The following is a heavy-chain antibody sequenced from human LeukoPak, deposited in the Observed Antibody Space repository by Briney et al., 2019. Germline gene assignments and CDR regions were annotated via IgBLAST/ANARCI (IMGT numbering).Heavy chain of an antibody. D-gene: IGHD6-13*01. Sequence: GGSLRLSCAASGFTFSSYAMSWVRQAPGKGLEWVSAISGSGGSTYYADSVKGRFTISRDNAKNSLYLQMNSLRAEDTAVYYCARVGGSWSLGYWGQGTLVTVSS. V-gene: IGHV3-23*01. CDR1: GFTFSSYA. CDR2: ISGSGGST. CDR3: ARVGGSWSLGY. J-gene: IGHJ4*02.